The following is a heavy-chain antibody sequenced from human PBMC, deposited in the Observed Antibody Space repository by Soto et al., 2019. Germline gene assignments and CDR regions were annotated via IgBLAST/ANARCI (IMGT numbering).Heavy chain of an antibody. CDR2: IRSKSDGGT. CDR3: TSLVLDEHSSRLD. Sequence: GGSLRLSCAASGFTFINAWMSWVRQAPGKGLEWVGRIRSKSDGGTAYAASVKGRFTISRDDSKNTAYLQMNSLKTEDTAVYYCTSLVLDEHSSRLDWGQGTMVTVSS. J-gene: IGHJ3*01. V-gene: IGHV3-15*05. CDR1: GFTFINAW. D-gene: IGHD6-13*01.